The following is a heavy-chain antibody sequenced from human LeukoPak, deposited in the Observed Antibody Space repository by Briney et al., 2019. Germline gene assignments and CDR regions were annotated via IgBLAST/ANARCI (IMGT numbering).Heavy chain of an antibody. J-gene: IGHJ4*02. D-gene: IGHD3-3*01. CDR1: GFTFSSYW. V-gene: IGHV3-7*01. Sequence: PGGSLRLSCAASGFTFSSYWMSWVRQAPGKGLEWVASIKQDGSEKYYVDSVKGRFTISRDNSKNTLYLQMNSLRAEDTAVYYCARDDFWSGYLGPDYWGQGTLVTVSS. CDR3: ARDDFWSGYLGPDY. CDR2: IKQDGSEK.